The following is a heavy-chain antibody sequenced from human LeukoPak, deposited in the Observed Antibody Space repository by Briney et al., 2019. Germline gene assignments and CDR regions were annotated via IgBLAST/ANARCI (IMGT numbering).Heavy chain of an antibody. J-gene: IGHJ4*02. Sequence: ASVKVSCKASGYTFTSYGISWVRQAPGQGLEWMGWISAYNGNTNYAQKLQGRVTMTRDTSTSTVFMELSSLRSEDTAVYHCARDQSQGGFYYLNFDYWGQGTLVTVSS. CDR3: ARDQSQGGFYYLNFDY. CDR2: ISAYNGNT. V-gene: IGHV1-18*01. CDR1: GYTFTSYG. D-gene: IGHD3-22*01.